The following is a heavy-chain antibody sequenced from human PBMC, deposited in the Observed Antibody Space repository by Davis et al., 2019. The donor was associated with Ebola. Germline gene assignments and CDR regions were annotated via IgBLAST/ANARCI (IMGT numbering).Heavy chain of an antibody. Sequence: PSETLSLTCAVYGGSFSGYYWSWIRQPPGKGLEWIGEINHSGSTNYNPSLKSRVTISVDTSKNQFSLKLSSVTAADTAVYYCARDVRAAAQFGGYHYMDVWGKGTTVTVSS. CDR2: INHSGST. D-gene: IGHD6-13*01. J-gene: IGHJ6*03. CDR3: ARDVRAAAQFGGYHYMDV. V-gene: IGHV4-34*01. CDR1: GGSFSGYY.